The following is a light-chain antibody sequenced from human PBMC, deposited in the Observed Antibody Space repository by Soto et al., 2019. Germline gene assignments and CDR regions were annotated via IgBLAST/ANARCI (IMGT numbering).Light chain of an antibody. CDR3: QQYESYPMT. CDR2: KAS. J-gene: IGKJ4*01. Sequence: DGQMTQYPSTLSASVGDRVTITCRASQSISSWLAWYQQKPGKAPKLLISKASTLQTGVPRRFGGSGSGTEFTLTISSLQPDDFATYYCQQYESYPMTFGGGTKVEIK. CDR1: QSISSW. V-gene: IGKV1-5*03.